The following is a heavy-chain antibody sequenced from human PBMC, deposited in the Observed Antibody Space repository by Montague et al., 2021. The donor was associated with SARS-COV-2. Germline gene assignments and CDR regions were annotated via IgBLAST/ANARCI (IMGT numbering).Heavy chain of an antibody. J-gene: IGHJ4*02. D-gene: IGHD6-19*01. CDR1: GGSIKTYIW. CDR3: AKDVSLSVAALDS. V-gene: IGHV4-4*02. CDR2: ILHSGTA. Sequence: SETLSLTCAVPGGSIKTYIWWSWVRQAPGKGLEWLGEILHSGTANYNPSPKSRVTISVDKSRNEFSLKLSSLTAADTAVYFCAKDVSLSVAALDSWGQGTLVTVSS.